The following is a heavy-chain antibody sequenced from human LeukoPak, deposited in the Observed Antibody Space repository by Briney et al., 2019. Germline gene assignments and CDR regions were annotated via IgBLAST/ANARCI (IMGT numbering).Heavy chain of an antibody. D-gene: IGHD6-19*01. Sequence: QPGGSLRLSCAASGFTFSSYAMHWVRQAPGKGLEWVAVKSYDGSNKYYADSVKGRFTISRDNSKNTLYLQMNSLRAEDTAVYYCARDRWDSSGCRPDYWGQGTLVTVSS. CDR3: ARDRWDSSGCRPDY. CDR1: GFTFSSYA. CDR2: KSYDGSNK. J-gene: IGHJ4*02. V-gene: IGHV3-30*04.